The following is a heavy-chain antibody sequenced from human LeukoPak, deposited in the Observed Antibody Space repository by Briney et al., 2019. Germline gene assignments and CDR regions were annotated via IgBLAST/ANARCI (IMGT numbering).Heavy chain of an antibody. V-gene: IGHV3-9*01. CDR1: GFTFDDYA. Sequence: GGSLRLSCAASGFTFDDYAMHWVRQAPGKGLEWVSGISWNSGSIGYADSVKGRFTISRDNAKNSLYLQMNSLRAEDTALYYCAKDIRAVAGISAGGFDPWGQGTLATVSS. D-gene: IGHD6-19*01. CDR3: AKDIRAVAGISAGGFDP. J-gene: IGHJ5*02. CDR2: ISWNSGSI.